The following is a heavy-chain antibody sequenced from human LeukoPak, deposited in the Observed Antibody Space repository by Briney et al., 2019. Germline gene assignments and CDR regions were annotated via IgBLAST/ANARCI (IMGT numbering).Heavy chain of an antibody. Sequence: PGGYLRLYCAASGFTFSSYAMNWVRQDPGKGLEWVSGLSASGGTTYYADSMKGRFTISRDNSKGTLFLQLNSLRAEDTAVYYCAKASSYGSMSYDFDSWGQGTLVTVSS. CDR1: GFTFSSYA. V-gene: IGHV3-23*01. D-gene: IGHD3-10*01. CDR3: AKASSYGSMSYDFDS. J-gene: IGHJ4*02. CDR2: LSASGGTT.